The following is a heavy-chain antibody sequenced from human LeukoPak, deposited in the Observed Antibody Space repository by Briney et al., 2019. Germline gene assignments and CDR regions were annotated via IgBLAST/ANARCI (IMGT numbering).Heavy chain of an antibody. D-gene: IGHD3-22*01. CDR2: IIPIFGTA. CDR1: GGSFSSYA. Sequence: GASVKVSCKASGGSFSSYAISWVRQAPGQGLEWMGGIIPIFGTANYAQKFQGRVTITADESTSTAYMELSSLRSEDTAVYYCASYSDSSGYLGSPYGMDVWGQGTTVTVSS. J-gene: IGHJ6*02. V-gene: IGHV1-69*13. CDR3: ASYSDSSGYLGSPYGMDV.